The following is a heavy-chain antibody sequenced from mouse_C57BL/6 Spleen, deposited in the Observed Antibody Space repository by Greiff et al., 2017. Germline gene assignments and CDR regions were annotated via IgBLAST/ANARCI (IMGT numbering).Heavy chain of an antibody. J-gene: IGHJ4*01. CDR2: IDPEDGET. CDR3: ARSYYDYSDY. CDR1: GFNIKDYY. D-gene: IGHD2-4*01. V-gene: IGHV14-2*01. Sequence: VQLQQSGAELVKPGASVKLSCTASGFNIKDYYMHWVKQRTEQGLEWIGRIDPEDGETKYAPEFQGKATITADTSSNTAYLQLSSLTSEDTAVYYCARSYYDYSDYWGQGTSVTVSS.